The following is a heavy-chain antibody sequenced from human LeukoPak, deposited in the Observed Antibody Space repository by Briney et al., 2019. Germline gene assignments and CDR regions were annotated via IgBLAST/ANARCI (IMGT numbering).Heavy chain of an antibody. CDR2: IIPIFGTA. Sequence: EASVKVSCKASGGTFNSYAISWVRQAPGQGLEWMGGIIPIFGTANYAQKFQGRVTITADESTSTAYMELSSLRSEDTAVYYCARVFRGTFDYWGQGTLVTVSS. V-gene: IGHV1-69*01. CDR1: GGTFNSYA. J-gene: IGHJ4*02. D-gene: IGHD3-16*01. CDR3: ARVFRGTFDY.